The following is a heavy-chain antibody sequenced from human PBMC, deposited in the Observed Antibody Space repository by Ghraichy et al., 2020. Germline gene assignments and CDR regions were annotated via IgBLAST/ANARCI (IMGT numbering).Heavy chain of an antibody. CDR3: TTLSMTVTHGGDY. CDR2: IKTRSSGGTT. CDR1: GLIFSDAW. J-gene: IGHJ4*02. D-gene: IGHD4-17*01. Sequence: GGSLRLSCAASGLIFSDAWMSWVRQAPGRGLEWVGRIKTRSSGGTTDYAAPVKGRFTISRDDYEKTLYLQMNGLKTDDTGVYYCTTLSMTVTHGGDYSGRGTLVTVSS. V-gene: IGHV3-15*01.